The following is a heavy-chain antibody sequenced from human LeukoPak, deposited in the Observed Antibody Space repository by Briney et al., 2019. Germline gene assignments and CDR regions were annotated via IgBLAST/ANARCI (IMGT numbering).Heavy chain of an antibody. D-gene: IGHD1-26*01. V-gene: IGHV3-11*04. J-gene: IGHJ4*02. CDR1: GFTFSDYY. CDR3: AREMVGATTFDY. CDR2: ISSSGSTI. Sequence: GGSLRLSCAASGFTFSDYYMSWIRQAPGKGLEWVSYISSSGSTIYYSDSVKGRFTVSRDNAKNSLYLQMNSLRAEDTAVYYCAREMVGATTFDYWGQGTLVTVSS.